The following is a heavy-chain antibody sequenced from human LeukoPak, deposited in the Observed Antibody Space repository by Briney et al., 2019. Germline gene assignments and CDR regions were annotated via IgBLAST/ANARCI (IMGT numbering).Heavy chain of an antibody. J-gene: IGHJ5*02. CDR3: AGEQQLVFDP. CDR1: GYSFTSYY. D-gene: IGHD6-13*01. V-gene: IGHV1-46*01. CDR2: INPSGSST. Sequence: ASVKVSCKASGYSFTSYYMHWVRQAPGQGLEWMGLINPSGSSTTYAQKFQGRVTMTRDMFTSTDYMELTSLTSDDTAVYYCAGEQQLVFDPWGQGTLVTVSS.